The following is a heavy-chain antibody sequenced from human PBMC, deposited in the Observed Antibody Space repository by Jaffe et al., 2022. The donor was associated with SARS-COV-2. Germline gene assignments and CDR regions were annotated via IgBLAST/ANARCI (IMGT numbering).Heavy chain of an antibody. CDR1: GGSISSGTYY. D-gene: IGHD2-2*01. CDR2: IYSSGNT. J-gene: IGHJ4*02. CDR3: ARLVDYSSNYHDFDY. V-gene: IGHV4-31*03. Sequence: QLQLQESGPGLVKPSQTLSLSCTVSGGSISSGTYYWSWIRQHPGKGLEWIGYIYSSGNTWYNPSLKSRLTISIDTSKNQFSLKLSSVTAADTAVYYCARLVDYSSNYHDFDYWGLGALVTVSS.